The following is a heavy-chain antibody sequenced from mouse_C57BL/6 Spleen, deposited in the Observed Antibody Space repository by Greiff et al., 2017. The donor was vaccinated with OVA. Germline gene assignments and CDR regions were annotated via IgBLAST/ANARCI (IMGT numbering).Heavy chain of an antibody. Sequence: QVQLQQPGPELVKPGASVKLSCKASGYTFTSYWMHWVKQRPGQGLEWIGNINPSNGGTNYNEKFKSKATLTVDKSSSTAYMQLSSLTSEDSAVYYCARPHYDYDDGYAMDYWGQGTSVTVSS. CDR1: GYTFTSYW. CDR2: INPSNGGT. D-gene: IGHD2-4*01. J-gene: IGHJ4*01. CDR3: ARPHYDYDDGYAMDY. V-gene: IGHV1-53*01.